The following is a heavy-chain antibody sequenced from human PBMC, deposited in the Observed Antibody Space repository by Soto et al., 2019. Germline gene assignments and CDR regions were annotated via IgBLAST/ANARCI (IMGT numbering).Heavy chain of an antibody. V-gene: IGHV1-8*01. J-gene: IGHJ4*02. CDR1: AYTFTSYD. CDR2: MNPNNGNT. Sequence: GPSVKVSCKAAAYTFTSYDINWVRQATGQDFEWMGWMNPNNGNTAYAQKFQGRVTMTRDTSKSTAFMELSSLTSEDTAVYYCARGPRNWGVDYWGQGTLVTVSS. CDR3: ARGPRNWGVDY. D-gene: IGHD7-27*01.